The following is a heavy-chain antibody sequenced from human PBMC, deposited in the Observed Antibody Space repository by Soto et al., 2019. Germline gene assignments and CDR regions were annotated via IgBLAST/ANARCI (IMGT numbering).Heavy chain of an antibody. D-gene: IGHD6-13*01. Sequence: SETLSLTCTVSGGSISSGGYYWSWIRQHPGKGLEWIGYIYYSGSTYYNPSLKSRVTISVDTSKNQFSLKLSSVTAADTAVYYCARGGSKSSSWYPISFDYWGQGTLVTVSS. V-gene: IGHV4-31*03. CDR3: ARGGSKSSSWYPISFDY. CDR1: GGSISSGGYY. CDR2: IYYSGST. J-gene: IGHJ4*02.